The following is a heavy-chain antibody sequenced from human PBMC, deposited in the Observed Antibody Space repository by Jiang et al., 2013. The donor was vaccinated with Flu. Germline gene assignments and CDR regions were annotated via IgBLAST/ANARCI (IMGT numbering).Heavy chain of an antibody. CDR3: ARAFREWELTNFDY. J-gene: IGHJ4*02. V-gene: IGHV1-69*06. CDR2: IPIFGTA. D-gene: IGHD1-26*01. Sequence: IPIFGTANYAQKFQGRVTITADKSTSTAYMELSSLRSEDTAVYYCARAFREWELTNFDYWGQGTLVTVSS.